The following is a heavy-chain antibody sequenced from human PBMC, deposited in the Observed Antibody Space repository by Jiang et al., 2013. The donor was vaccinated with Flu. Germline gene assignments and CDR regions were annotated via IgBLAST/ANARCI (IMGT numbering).Heavy chain of an antibody. CDR2: IIPILGIA. J-gene: IGHJ3*02. CDR1: TFSSYA. Sequence: TFSSYAISWVRQAPGQGLEWMGRIIPILGIANYAQKFQGRVTITADKSTSTAYMELSSLRSEDTAVYYCARGGYSYGQGAFDIWGQGTMVTVSS. D-gene: IGHD5-18*01. V-gene: IGHV1-69*04. CDR3: ARGGYSYGQGAFDI.